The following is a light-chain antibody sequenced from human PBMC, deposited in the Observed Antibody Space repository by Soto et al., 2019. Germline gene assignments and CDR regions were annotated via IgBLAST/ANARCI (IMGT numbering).Light chain of an antibody. Sequence: VQMTQSPSTLSGSVGDRVTITCRASQTISSWLAWYQQKPGKAPKLRLYKASTLKSGVPSRFSGSGSGTEFTRTIRSLQPDDFSTYYCQQYNSYTWTFGQGTKVDIK. V-gene: IGKV1-5*03. CDR1: QTISSW. J-gene: IGKJ1*01. CDR2: KAS. CDR3: QQYNSYTWT.